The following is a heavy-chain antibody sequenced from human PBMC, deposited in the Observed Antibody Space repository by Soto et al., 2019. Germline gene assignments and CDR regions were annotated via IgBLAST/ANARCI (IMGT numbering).Heavy chain of an antibody. CDR3: ASTLLEGVVVVAATPGGYYYYGMDV. CDR2: IVPIFGTA. D-gene: IGHD2-15*01. V-gene: IGHV1-69*01. CDR1: GGTFSSYA. Sequence: QVQLVQSGAEVKKPGSSVKVSCKASGGTFSSYAISWVRQAPGQGLEGMGGIVPIFGTANYAQKFQGSVTITADESTRTAYMELSRLRSEDTAVYYCASTLLEGVVVVAATPGGYYYYGMDVWGQGPTVTVSS. J-gene: IGHJ6*02.